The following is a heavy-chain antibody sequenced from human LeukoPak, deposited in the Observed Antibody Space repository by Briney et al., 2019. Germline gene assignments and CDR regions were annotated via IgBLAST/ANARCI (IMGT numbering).Heavy chain of an antibody. Sequence: SVKVSCKASGGTFSSYAISWVRQAPGQGLEWMGGIIPIFGTANYAQKFQGRVTITADKSTSTAYMELSSLRSEDTAVYYCARRGGKGGTTFGYWGQGTLVTVSS. D-gene: IGHD1-7*01. CDR1: GGTFSSYA. CDR3: ARRGGKGGTTFGY. CDR2: IIPIFGTA. J-gene: IGHJ4*02. V-gene: IGHV1-69*06.